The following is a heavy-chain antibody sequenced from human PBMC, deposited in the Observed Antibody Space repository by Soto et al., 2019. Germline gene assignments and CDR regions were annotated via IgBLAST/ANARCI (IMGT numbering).Heavy chain of an antibody. V-gene: IGHV5-51*01. Sequence: HGESLKISCKGSGYSFTSYWIGWVRQMPGKGLEWMGIIYPGDSDTRYSPSFQGQVTISADKSISTAYLQWSSLKASDTAMYYCARQAVVLRGHWADDYYYGMDVWGQGTTVTVSS. D-gene: IGHD3-22*01. CDR3: ARQAVVLRGHWADDYYYGMDV. J-gene: IGHJ6*02. CDR2: IYPGDSDT. CDR1: GYSFTSYW.